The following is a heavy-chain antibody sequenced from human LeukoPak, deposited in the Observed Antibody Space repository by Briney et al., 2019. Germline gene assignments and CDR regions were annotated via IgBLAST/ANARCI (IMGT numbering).Heavy chain of an antibody. Sequence: GGSLRLSCAAAGFTCSSYAMSWVRQAPGKGLEWVANIKQDGSEKYYVDSVKGRFTISRDNAKNSLYLQMNSLRAEDTAVYYCARDRITMVRGVIVNWFDPWGQGTLVTVSS. CDR1: GFTCSSYA. CDR2: IKQDGSEK. D-gene: IGHD3-10*01. J-gene: IGHJ5*02. CDR3: ARDRITMVRGVIVNWFDP. V-gene: IGHV3-7*01.